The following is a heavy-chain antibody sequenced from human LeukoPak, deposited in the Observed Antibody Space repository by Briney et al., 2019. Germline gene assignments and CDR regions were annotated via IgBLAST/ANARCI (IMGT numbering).Heavy chain of an antibody. V-gene: IGHV3-30*02. J-gene: IGHJ4*02. CDR2: IRDDGSNK. D-gene: IGHD6-6*01. CDR3: AKDLSIGARLGYYFGY. Sequence: PGGSLRLSCAASGFTFSSYGMRWVRQAPGKGLEWVAFIRDDGSNKYYADSVKGRFTISRDNSKNTLYLQMNSLRAKDKAVYCGAKDLSIGARLGYYFGYWGQGTLVTVSS. CDR1: GFTFSSYG.